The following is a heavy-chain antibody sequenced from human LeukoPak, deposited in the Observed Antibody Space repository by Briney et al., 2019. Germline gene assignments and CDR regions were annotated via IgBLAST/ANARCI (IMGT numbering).Heavy chain of an antibody. V-gene: IGHV3-7*01. J-gene: IGHJ3*02. Sequence: GGSLRLSCAASGFTFSIYWMSWVRQAPGKGLEWVANIKQDGSEKYYVDSVKGRFTISRDNAKNSLYLQMNSLRAEDTAVYYCAKDRVVVVPAAIWDAFDIWGQGTMVTVSS. CDR2: IKQDGSEK. CDR3: AKDRVVVVPAAIWDAFDI. D-gene: IGHD2-2*02. CDR1: GFTFSIYW.